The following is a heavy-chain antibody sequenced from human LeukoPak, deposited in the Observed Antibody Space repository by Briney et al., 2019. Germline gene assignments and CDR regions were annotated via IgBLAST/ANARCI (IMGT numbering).Heavy chain of an antibody. CDR2: ISGSGGST. CDR1: GFTFSSYA. J-gene: IGHJ4*02. Sequence: GGSLRLSCAASGFTFSSYAMSWVRQAPGKGLEWVSAISGSGGSTYYADSVKGRFTISRDNSKNTLYLQMNSLRAEDTAVYYCAKPRRLYCSSTSCYNPDYWGQGTLVTVSS. CDR3: AKPRRLYCSSTSCYNPDY. D-gene: IGHD2-2*02. V-gene: IGHV3-23*01.